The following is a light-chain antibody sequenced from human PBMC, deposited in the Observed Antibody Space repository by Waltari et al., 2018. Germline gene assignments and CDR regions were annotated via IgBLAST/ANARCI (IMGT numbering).Light chain of an antibody. Sequence: QSVLTQPPSVSGAPGQRVTFSCTGSSSNIGAGYDVHWYQQVPGTAPKLLIYANSNRPAGVPDRFSGSKSATSASLAITGLQAEDEADYYCQSYDSSLSGSVFGGGTKLTVL. CDR2: ANS. J-gene: IGLJ3*02. CDR1: SSNIGAGYD. CDR3: QSYDSSLSGSV. V-gene: IGLV1-40*01.